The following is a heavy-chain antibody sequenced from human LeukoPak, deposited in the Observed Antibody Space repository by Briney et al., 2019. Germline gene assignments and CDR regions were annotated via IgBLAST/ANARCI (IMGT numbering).Heavy chain of an antibody. Sequence: GGSLRLSCAASGFTFSSYAMSWVRQAPGKGLEWVSAIIGSGGTTYYADSVKGRFAISRDNSKNTLHLQMNSLRAEDTAVYYCAKEGLGAGGYFDYWSQGTLVTVSS. CDR3: AKEGLGAGGYFDY. D-gene: IGHD1-26*01. J-gene: IGHJ4*02. V-gene: IGHV3-23*01. CDR2: IIGSGGTT. CDR1: GFTFSSYA.